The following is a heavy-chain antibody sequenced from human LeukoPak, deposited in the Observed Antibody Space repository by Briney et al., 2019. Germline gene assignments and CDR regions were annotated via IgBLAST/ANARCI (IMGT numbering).Heavy chain of an antibody. V-gene: IGHV1-2*02. Sequence: ASVKVSCQASGYTFTGHYMHWLRQAPGQGLEGMGWIKSDNGDTGSAQKFQGRVTITRDTSITTVYMELSRLTSDDTAVYYCAREGMNTVTGSPDKDFDHWGQGTLVTVSS. CDR3: AREGMNTVTGSPDKDFDH. J-gene: IGHJ4*02. D-gene: IGHD4-11*01. CDR1: GYTFTGHY. CDR2: IKSDNGDT.